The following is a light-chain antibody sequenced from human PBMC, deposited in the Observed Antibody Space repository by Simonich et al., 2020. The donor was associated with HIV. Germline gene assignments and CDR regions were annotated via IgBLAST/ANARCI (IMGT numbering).Light chain of an antibody. Sequence: QSALTQPASVSGSPGQSITISCAGNNSDVGGYNYVSWYQQPPGKAPKLMIYDVTKRPSGVSNRFSGSKSGNTASLTISGLQAEHEADYYCSSYTSSSTWVFGGGTKLTVL. CDR2: DVT. J-gene: IGLJ3*02. CDR3: SSYTSSSTWV. V-gene: IGLV2-14*01. CDR1: NSDVGGYNY.